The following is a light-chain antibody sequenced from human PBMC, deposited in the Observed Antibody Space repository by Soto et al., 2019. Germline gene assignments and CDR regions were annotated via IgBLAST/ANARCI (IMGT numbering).Light chain of an antibody. J-gene: IGKJ1*01. CDR3: QQYDSYWM. V-gene: IGKV1-5*03. CDR1: QSISNW. CDR2: KAS. Sequence: DIQMTQSPSTLSASVVYIFTITFRASQSISNWLAWYQQKPGKAPKLLIYKASLLESGVPSRFSGSGSGTEFTLTISSLQPDDFGTYFCQQYDSYWMFGQGTKVDI.